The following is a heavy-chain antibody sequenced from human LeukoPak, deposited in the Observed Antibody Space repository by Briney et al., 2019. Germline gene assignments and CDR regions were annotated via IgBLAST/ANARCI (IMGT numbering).Heavy chain of an antibody. J-gene: IGHJ5*02. D-gene: IGHD1-14*01. CDR3: ARGFNHVLAGWFDP. V-gene: IGHV4-59*01. Sequence: PSETLSLTCTVSGGSISSYYWSWIRQPPGKGLGWIGYINYSGSTNYNPSLKSRVTISVDTSKNQFSLKLTSVTAADTAVYYCARGFNHVLAGWFDPWGQGTLVTVSS. CDR2: INYSGST. CDR1: GGSISSYY.